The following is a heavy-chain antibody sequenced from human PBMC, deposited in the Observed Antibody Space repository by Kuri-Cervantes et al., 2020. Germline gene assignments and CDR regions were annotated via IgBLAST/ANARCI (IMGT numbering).Heavy chain of an antibody. CDR2: ISGSGGST. V-gene: IGHV3-23*01. CDR3: ARGRTTVPYYYYGMDV. CDR1: GFTFRSYS. Sequence: GESLKISCTASGFTFRSYSMNWVRQAPGKGLEWVSAISGSGGSTYYADSVKGRFTISRDNSKNTLYLQMNSLRAEDTAVYYCARGRTTVPYYYYGMDVWGQGTTVTVSS. J-gene: IGHJ6*02. D-gene: IGHD4-17*01.